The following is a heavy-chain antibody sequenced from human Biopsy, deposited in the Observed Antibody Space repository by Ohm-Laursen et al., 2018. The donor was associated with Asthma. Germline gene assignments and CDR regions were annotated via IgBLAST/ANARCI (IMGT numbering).Heavy chain of an antibody. V-gene: IGHV4-34*01. CDR3: ARAAITGIRGWFDP. J-gene: IGHJ5*02. CDR2: IDQSGYT. D-gene: IGHD1-20*01. CDR1: GGYLTGHY. Sequence: TLSLTCTVYGGYLTGHYWNWIRQPPGKGLEWIGEIDQSGYTNYNPSLKSRVTISADTSKNQFHLNLSSVTAADTAVYFCARAAITGIRGWFDPWDQGTLVTVSS.